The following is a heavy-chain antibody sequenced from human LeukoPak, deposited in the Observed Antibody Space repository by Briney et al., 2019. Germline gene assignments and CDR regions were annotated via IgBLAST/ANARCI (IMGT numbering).Heavy chain of an antibody. CDR2: IYHSGST. D-gene: IGHD3-10*01. CDR1: GYSISSGYY. J-gene: IGHJ6*03. V-gene: IGHV4-38-2*02. CDR3: ARGVGLGNYFYYYYMDV. Sequence: SETLSLTCTVSGYSISSGYYWGWIRQPPGKGLEWIGSIYHSGSTYYNPSLKSRVTISVDTSKNQFSLKLSSVTAADTAVYYCARGVGLGNYFYYYYMDVWGKGTTVTISS.